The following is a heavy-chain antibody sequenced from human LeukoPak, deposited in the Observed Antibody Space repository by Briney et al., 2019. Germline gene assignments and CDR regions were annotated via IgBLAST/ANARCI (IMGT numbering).Heavy chain of an antibody. CDR1: GGSISNYY. CDR3: ARQLPFYYGSGNNAFDI. V-gene: IGHV4-59*08. Sequence: SETLSLTCMVSGGSISNYYWSWIRQPPGKGLEWIGYIYFSGSTSYNPSLKSRVTISVDSSKNQFSLKLSSVTAADTAIYYCARQLPFYYGSGNNAFDIWGQGTMVTVSS. CDR2: IYFSGST. J-gene: IGHJ3*02. D-gene: IGHD3-10*01.